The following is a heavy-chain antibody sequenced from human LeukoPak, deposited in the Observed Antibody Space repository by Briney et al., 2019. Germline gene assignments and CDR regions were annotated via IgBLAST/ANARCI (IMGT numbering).Heavy chain of an antibody. CDR3: ARQRSSTWSLGY. Sequence: SETLSLTCTVSGGSISSYYWSWIRQPPGKGLEWIGYVYYSGSTNYNPSLKSRVTISVDTSKNQFSLKLSSVTAADTAAYFCARQRSSTWSLGYWGQGTLVTVSS. J-gene: IGHJ4*02. V-gene: IGHV4-59*08. CDR1: GGSISSYY. CDR2: VYYSGST. D-gene: IGHD6-13*01.